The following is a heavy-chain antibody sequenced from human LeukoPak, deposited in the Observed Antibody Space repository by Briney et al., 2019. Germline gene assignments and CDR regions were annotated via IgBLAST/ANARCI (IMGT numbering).Heavy chain of an antibody. D-gene: IGHD1-26*01. V-gene: IGHV1-2*02. CDR3: AREPTSGSYYWTFDP. CDR2: INPNSGAT. J-gene: IGHJ5*02. CDR1: GYSFTGYY. Sequence: GASVKVSWKASGYSFTGYYMHWVRQAPGQGLEWMGWINPNSGATNYAQKFQGRVTMTRDTSINTAYMELRRLRSDDTAVYYCAREPTSGSYYWTFDPWGQGNRVTVSS.